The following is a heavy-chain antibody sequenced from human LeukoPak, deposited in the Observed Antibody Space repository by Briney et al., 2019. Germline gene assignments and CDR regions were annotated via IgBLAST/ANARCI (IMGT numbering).Heavy chain of an antibody. CDR3: ARPTSYYYDSSGYYYLDH. CDR1: GYTFTGYY. D-gene: IGHD3-22*01. J-gene: IGHJ4*02. V-gene: IGHV1-2*02. Sequence: ASVKVSCKASGYTFTGYYMHWVRQAPGQVLEWMGWINPNSGGTNYAQKFQGRVTMTRDTSTSTAYMELSRLRSDDTAVYYCARPTSYYYDSSGYYYLDHWGQGTLVTVSS. CDR2: INPNSGGT.